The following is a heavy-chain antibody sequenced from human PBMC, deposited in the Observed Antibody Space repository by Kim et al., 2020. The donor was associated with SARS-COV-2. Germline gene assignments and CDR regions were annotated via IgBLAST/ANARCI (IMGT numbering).Heavy chain of an antibody. CDR1: GFTFNTFV. Sequence: GGSLRLSCVASGFTFNTFVMHWVRQAPGKGLESVALLWFDGSQMYHADSVKGRFTISRDNSKNTLFLQLNSLRVEDTGVYYCARDFRGSIDYWGQGTLVTVSA. CDR3: ARDFRGSIDY. V-gene: IGHV3-33*01. J-gene: IGHJ4*02. D-gene: IGHD1-26*01. CDR2: LWFDGSQM.